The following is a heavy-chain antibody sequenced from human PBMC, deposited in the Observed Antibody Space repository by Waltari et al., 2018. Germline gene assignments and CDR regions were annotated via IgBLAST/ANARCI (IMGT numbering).Heavy chain of an antibody. J-gene: IGHJ4*01. CDR2: INPQTGGT. V-gene: IGHV1-2*02. CDR1: GYIFTDYY. Sequence: QVHLVQSGGEVKKPGASVTVSCKASGYIFTDYYIHWVRQATGKSDQGCEWRGWINPQTGGTNYAPKFRGRVTMTGDTSASTANMELSRLRSDDTAVYYCARVYEFHYDSTAYLSVFDSWGQGTLVTVSS. CDR3: ARVYEFHYDSTAYLSVFDS. D-gene: IGHD3-22*01.